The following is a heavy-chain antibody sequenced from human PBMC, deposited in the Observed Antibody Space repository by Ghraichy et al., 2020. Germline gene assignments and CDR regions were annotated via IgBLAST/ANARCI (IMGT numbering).Heavy chain of an antibody. V-gene: IGHV4-59*01. Sequence: SETLSLTCIVSGGSISSYYWSWIRQPPGKGLEWIGYSHNSGRTSYNPSLKSRVTISVDTSKNQVSLKLSSVTAADTAVYYCASGLQMLSFPHVYWGQGTLVTVSS. CDR3: ASGLQMLSFPHVY. CDR2: SHNSGRT. J-gene: IGHJ4*02. CDR1: GGSISSYY. D-gene: IGHD2-2*01.